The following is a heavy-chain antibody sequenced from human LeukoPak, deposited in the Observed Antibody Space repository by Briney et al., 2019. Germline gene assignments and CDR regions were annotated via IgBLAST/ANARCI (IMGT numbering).Heavy chain of an antibody. CDR3: ALAIYDFWSGTPHYYYMDV. CDR2: IIPILGIA. D-gene: IGHD3-3*01. J-gene: IGHJ6*03. CDR1: GGTFSSYT. Sequence: VASVKVSCKASGGTFSSYTISWVRQDPGQGLEWMGRIIPILGIANYAQKFQGRVTITADKSTSTAYMELSSLRSEDTAVYYCALAIYDFWSGTPHYYYMDVWGKGTTVTVSS. V-gene: IGHV1-69*02.